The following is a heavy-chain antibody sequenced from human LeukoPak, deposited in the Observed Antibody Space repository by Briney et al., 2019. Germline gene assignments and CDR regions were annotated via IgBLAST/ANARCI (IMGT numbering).Heavy chain of an antibody. J-gene: IGHJ4*02. CDR2: IKLEVREK. D-gene: IGHD3-9*01. V-gene: IGHV3-7*03. Sequence: PGASLRLSCAASGFTVSRDWMSSVRQAPGEGLECVANIKLEVREKYYVDSVKGRFTISRDNAKNSLYLQMNSLRAEDTAVYYCARTLYYDILTGYSPTPYYFDYWGQGTLVTVSS. CDR3: ARTLYYDILTGYSPTPYYFDY. CDR1: GFTVSRDW.